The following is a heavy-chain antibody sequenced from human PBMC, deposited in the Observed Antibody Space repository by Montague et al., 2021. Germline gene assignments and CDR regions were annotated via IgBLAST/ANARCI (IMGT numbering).Heavy chain of an antibody. V-gene: IGHV4-59*04. CDR1: GASLSGYI. CDR3: TGSAWTLGGFDY. CDR2: IYHTGST. Sequence: SETLSLTCTVSGASLSGYIWNWIRQPPRRDLECIVYIYHTGSTSYNPSLKSRATMSVDTSDNHVSLRLSSVTAADTAVYYCTGSAWTLGGFDYWGQGVLVTVSS. J-gene: IGHJ4*02. D-gene: IGHD2-15*01.